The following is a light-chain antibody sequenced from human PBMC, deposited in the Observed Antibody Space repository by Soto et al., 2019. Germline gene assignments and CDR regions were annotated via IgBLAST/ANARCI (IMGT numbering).Light chain of an antibody. J-gene: IGKJ1*01. V-gene: IGKV3-20*01. CDR2: GAS. CDR1: QSVSNNY. CDR3: QHYNSYSEA. Sequence: EVVLTQSPGTLSLSKGERATLSCRSSQSVSNNYLAWYQQKPGQAPRLLIYGASNRATGIPDRFSGSGSGTDFTLTISSLQPDDFATYYCQHYNSYSEAFGQGTNVDIK.